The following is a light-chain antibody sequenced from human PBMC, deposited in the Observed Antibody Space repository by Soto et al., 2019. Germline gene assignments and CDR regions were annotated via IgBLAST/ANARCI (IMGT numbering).Light chain of an antibody. J-gene: IGKJ4*01. CDR1: QNISTY. V-gene: IGKV1-39*01. Sequence: DIQMTQSPSSLSASVGDRVTITCRASQNISTYLNWYQQKPGKPPKFLIYAASTLQSGVPSRFSGSGSGTDFTLTISSLQPEDFASYYCQQSYSSPLTFGGGTKVEIK. CDR3: QQSYSSPLT. CDR2: AAS.